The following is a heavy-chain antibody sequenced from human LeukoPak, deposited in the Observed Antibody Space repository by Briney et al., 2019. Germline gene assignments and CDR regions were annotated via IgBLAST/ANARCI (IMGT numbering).Heavy chain of an antibody. Sequence: GGSLRLSCVASGFTFTKCAMSWIRQAPGKGLEWVAIITATGDTAYYADSVKGRFTISRDNSRNTVYMQMDSLRAEDTAKYYCAGDRNSDWYSPLDYWGQGSQVTVSP. CDR2: ITATGDTA. V-gene: IGHV3-23*01. CDR1: GFTFTKCA. D-gene: IGHD6-19*01. CDR3: AGDRNSDWYSPLDY. J-gene: IGHJ4*02.